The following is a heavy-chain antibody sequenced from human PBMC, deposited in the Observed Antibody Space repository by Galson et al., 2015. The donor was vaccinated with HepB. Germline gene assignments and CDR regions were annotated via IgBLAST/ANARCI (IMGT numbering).Heavy chain of an antibody. CDR1: GFTFTDYW. Sequence: SLRLYCAASGFTFTDYWMSWVRQAPGKGLEWVANINKDGNDKYYVDSVEGRFTVSRDNAKNSLYLQMNSLRVEDTALYYCARADALRTVDSWGQGALVTVSS. CDR2: INKDGNDK. J-gene: IGHJ4*02. V-gene: IGHV3-7*03. CDR3: ARADALRTVDS.